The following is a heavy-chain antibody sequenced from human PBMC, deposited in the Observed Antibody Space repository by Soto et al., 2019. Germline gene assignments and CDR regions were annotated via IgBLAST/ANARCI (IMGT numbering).Heavy chain of an antibody. Sequence: PSETLSLTCTVSGGSISSYYWSWIRQPPGKGLEWIGYIYYSGSTNYNPSLKSRVTISVDTSKNQFSLKLSSVTAADTAVYYCARVPGYSSSWYYFDYWGQGTLVTVSS. CDR1: GGSISSYY. J-gene: IGHJ4*02. V-gene: IGHV4-59*01. D-gene: IGHD6-13*01. CDR3: ARVPGYSSSWYYFDY. CDR2: IYYSGST.